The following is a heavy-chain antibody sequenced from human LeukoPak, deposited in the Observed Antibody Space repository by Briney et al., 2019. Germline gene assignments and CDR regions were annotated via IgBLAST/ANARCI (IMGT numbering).Heavy chain of an antibody. CDR3: ARAVSSGYDPFDY. CDR1: GFTLSSYA. CDR2: VDGGGGGT. J-gene: IGHJ4*02. V-gene: IGHV3-23*01. D-gene: IGHD3-22*01. Sequence: PGGSLRLSCAASGFTLSSYAMTWVRQAPGRGLEWVSSVDGGGGGTYYADSVKGRFTISRDNSKNTLYLQMNSLRAEDTAVYYCARAVSSGYDPFDYWGQGTLVTVSS.